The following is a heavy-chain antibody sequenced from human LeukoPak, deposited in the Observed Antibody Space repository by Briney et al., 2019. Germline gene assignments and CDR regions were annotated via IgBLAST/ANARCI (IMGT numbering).Heavy chain of an antibody. V-gene: IGHV4-34*01. Sequence: SETLSLTCVVYGGSFRDYYWSWIRQPPGKGLEWIGEINHSGSTNYNPSLKSRVTISLDTSKNQFSLKLTSETAADTAVYYCAKAPYLSSGSWGQGILVAVSS. CDR2: INHSGST. D-gene: IGHD3-22*01. J-gene: IGHJ3*01. CDR1: GGSFRDYY. CDR3: AKAPYLSSGS.